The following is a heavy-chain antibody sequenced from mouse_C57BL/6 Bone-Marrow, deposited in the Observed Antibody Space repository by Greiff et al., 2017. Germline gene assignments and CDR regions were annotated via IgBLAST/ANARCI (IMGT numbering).Heavy chain of an antibody. Sequence: QVQLQQSGAELMKPGASVQLSCKATGYTFTGYWIEWVKQRPGHGLECIGERLPGSGSTNDNEKLKGKATFTADTYSNTAYMQLSSLTTEDYAIYVCARDHYGISYGYFDVWGTGTTVTVSS. D-gene: IGHD1-1*01. CDR2: RLPGSGST. CDR3: ARDHYGISYGYFDV. V-gene: IGHV1-9*01. J-gene: IGHJ1*03. CDR1: GYTFTGYW.